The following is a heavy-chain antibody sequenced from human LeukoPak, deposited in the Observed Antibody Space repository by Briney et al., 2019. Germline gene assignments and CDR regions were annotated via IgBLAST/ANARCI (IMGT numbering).Heavy chain of an antibody. V-gene: IGHV4-34*01. CDR2: INHSGST. CDR1: GFFFNTNA. D-gene: IGHD2-21*01. CDR3: ARLSPHVAAFDI. J-gene: IGHJ3*02. Sequence: GSLRLSCAASGFFFNTNAMSWIRQPPGKVLEWIGEINHSGSTNYNPSLKSRVTISVDTSKNQFSLKLSSVTAADTAVYYCARLSPHVAAFDIWGQGTMVTVSS.